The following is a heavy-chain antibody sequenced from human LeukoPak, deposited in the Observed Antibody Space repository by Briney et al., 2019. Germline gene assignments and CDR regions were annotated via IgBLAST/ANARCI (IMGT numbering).Heavy chain of an antibody. J-gene: IGHJ3*02. D-gene: IGHD3-10*01. Sequence: ASVKVSCKASGYTFTSYDIHWVRQATGQGLAWMGWMNPNSGNTGYAQKFQGRVTMTRNTSISTAYMELSSLRSEDTAVYYCARGPQRTRLLWFGVELDAFDIWGQGTMVTVSS. V-gene: IGHV1-8*01. CDR2: MNPNSGNT. CDR3: ARGPQRTRLLWFGVELDAFDI. CDR1: GYTFTSYD.